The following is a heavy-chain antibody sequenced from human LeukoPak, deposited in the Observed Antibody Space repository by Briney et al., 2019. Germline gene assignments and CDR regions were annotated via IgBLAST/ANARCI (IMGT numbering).Heavy chain of an antibody. CDR1: GFTFSSYA. V-gene: IGHV3-23*01. J-gene: IGHJ4*02. CDR2: ISGSGGST. Sequence: GGSLRLSCAASGFTFSSYAMSWVRQAPGKGLEWVSAISGSGGSTYYADSVKGRFTISRDNSKNTLYLQMNSLRAEDTAVYYCARLYGDYGYLDYWGQGTLVTVSS. D-gene: IGHD4-17*01. CDR3: ARLYGDYGYLDY.